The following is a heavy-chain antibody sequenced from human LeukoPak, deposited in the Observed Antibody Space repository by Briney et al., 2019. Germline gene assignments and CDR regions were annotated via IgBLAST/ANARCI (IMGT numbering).Heavy chain of an antibody. V-gene: IGHV3-30-3*01. CDR3: ARDPIKGAPDYFDY. D-gene: IGHD1-14*01. CDR2: IAHDGDTK. J-gene: IGHJ4*02. Sequence: GRSLRLSCAASAFTFGDYAMHWVRQAAGRAPEWVAVIAHDGDTKYYADSVKGRFTISRDNSRNMLYLQMSSLRVDDTAMYYCARDPIKGAPDYFDYWGQGTLVTVSS. CDR1: AFTFGDYA.